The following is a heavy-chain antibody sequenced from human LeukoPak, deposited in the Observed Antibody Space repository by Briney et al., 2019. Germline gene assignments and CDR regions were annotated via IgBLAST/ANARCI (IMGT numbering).Heavy chain of an antibody. V-gene: IGHV3-48*03. D-gene: IGHD6-13*01. J-gene: IGHJ4*02. Sequence: PEGSLRLSCAAWGFTLSSYEINGPRQSPRKGLEGGSYISTTGSNIYYADSVKGRFTISRDNSKNTLYLQMNSLRAEDTAVYYCAKDRGPTSYSSRWLDYWGQGTLITVSS. CDR1: GFTLSSYE. CDR2: ISTTGSNI. CDR3: AKDRGPTSYSSRWLDY.